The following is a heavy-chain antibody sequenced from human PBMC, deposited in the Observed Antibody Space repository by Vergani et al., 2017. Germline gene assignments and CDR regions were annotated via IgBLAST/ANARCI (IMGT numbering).Heavy chain of an antibody. CDR2: IHYSENT. D-gene: IGHD6-19*01. V-gene: IGHV4-59*11. CDR3: ASDTHSGQRADR. J-gene: IGHJ5*02. CDR1: FDSIRNLY. Sequence: QVQLQESGPGLVKSSETLSLTCSVSFDSIRNLYCNWIRQPPGKGLEWIGSIHYSENTNYNPSLKTRVTISVDTSKNQFSLTLTSMTAADTAVYYCASDTHSGQRADRWGQGSLVTVTS.